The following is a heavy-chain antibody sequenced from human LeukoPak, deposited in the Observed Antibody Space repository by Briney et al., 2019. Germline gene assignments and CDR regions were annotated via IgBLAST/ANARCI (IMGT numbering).Heavy chain of an antibody. CDR1: GYTFTSYG. J-gene: IGHJ4*02. Sequence: ASVKVSCKASGYTFTSYGISWVRRAPGQGLEWIGWISAYNGNTNYAQKLQGRVTMTTDTSTSTAYMELRSLRSDDTAVYYCARDGYYYDSSAYYYWGQGTLVTVSS. D-gene: IGHD3-22*01. CDR3: ARDGYYYDSSAYYY. CDR2: ISAYNGNT. V-gene: IGHV1-18*01.